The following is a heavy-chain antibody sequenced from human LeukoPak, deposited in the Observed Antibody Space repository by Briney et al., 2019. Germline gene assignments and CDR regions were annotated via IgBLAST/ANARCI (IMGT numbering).Heavy chain of an antibody. J-gene: IGHJ4*02. CDR2: IYYSGST. CDR3: ASEKKGDILTGQGVYFDY. V-gene: IGHV4-59*01. Sequence: SETLSLTCTVSGXSISSYYGSWIRQPPGKGLEWIGYIYYSGSTNYNPSLKSRVTISVDTSKNQFSLKLSSVTAADTAVYYCASEKKGDILTGQGVYFDYWGQGTLVTVSS. CDR1: GXSISSYY. D-gene: IGHD3-9*01.